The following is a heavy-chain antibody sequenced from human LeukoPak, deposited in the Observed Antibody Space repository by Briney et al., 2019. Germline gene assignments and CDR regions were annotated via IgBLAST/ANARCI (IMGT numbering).Heavy chain of an antibody. D-gene: IGHD3-16*01. CDR1: GFTVSYNY. CDR3: ARDRLGLDGLDV. V-gene: IGHV3-66*02. CDR2: IYSGGGA. J-gene: IGHJ6*04. Sequence: GGSLRLSCAASGFTVSYNYMSWVRQAPGKGLEWVSVIYSGGGAFYADSVKGRFTISRDNSMNTLYLQMDSLRAEDTAVYYCARDRLGLDGLDVWGKGTTVTVSS.